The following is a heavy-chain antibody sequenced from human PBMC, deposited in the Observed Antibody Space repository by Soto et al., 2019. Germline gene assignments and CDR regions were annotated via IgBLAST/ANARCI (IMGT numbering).Heavy chain of an antibody. CDR3: AKGGFLEWLSPNWFDP. Sequence: EVQLVESGGGLVQPGRSLRLSCAASGFTFDDYAMHWVRQAPGKGLEWVSGISWNSGSIGYADSVKGRFTISRDNAKNSLYLQMNSLRAEDTALYYCAKGGFLEWLSPNWFDPWGQGTLVTVSS. D-gene: IGHD3-3*01. V-gene: IGHV3-9*01. CDR1: GFTFDDYA. CDR2: ISWNSGSI. J-gene: IGHJ5*02.